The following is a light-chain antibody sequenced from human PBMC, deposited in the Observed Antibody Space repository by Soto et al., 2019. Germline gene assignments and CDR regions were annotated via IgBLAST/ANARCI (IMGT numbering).Light chain of an antibody. CDR1: SNDIGTYNY. V-gene: IGLV2-14*01. CDR2: EVS. J-gene: IGLJ1*01. Sequence: QSALTQPASVSGSPGQSTTISCTGTSNDIGTYNYVSWYQHHPGKAPKLLIYEVSNRPSGVSNRFSGSKSGNTASLTISGLQAEDEGDYYCSSFTSASTPYVFGTGTNVTVL. CDR3: SSFTSASTPYV.